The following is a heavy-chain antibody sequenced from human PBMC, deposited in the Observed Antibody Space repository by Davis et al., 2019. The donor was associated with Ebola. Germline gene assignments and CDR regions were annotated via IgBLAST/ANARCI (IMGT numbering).Heavy chain of an antibody. Sequence: PSETLSLTCTVSGDSISSSSYYWGWIRQPPGKGLEWIGNIYYSGRTYYNRVTISVDTSKNQFSLNLTSVSAADTAVYYCARDKGGASSDFWGQGILVSVSS. J-gene: IGHJ4*02. D-gene: IGHD6-6*01. CDR3: ARDKGGASSDF. V-gene: IGHV4-39*07. CDR2: IYYSGRT. CDR1: GDSISSSSYY.